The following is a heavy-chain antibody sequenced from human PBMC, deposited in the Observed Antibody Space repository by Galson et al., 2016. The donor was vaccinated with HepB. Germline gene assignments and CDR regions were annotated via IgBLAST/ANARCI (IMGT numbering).Heavy chain of an antibody. CDR2: IEPDGNSP. Sequence: SLRLSCAVSGFTFRNHQMHWLRQVPGKGLVWVSRIEPDGNSPIYADSVKGRFTISRDNAENTLYLQINSLRAEDTAIYYCARDLSGPDYWGQGTLVTVSS. CDR1: GFTFRNHQ. V-gene: IGHV3-74*01. CDR3: ARDLSGPDY. J-gene: IGHJ4*02.